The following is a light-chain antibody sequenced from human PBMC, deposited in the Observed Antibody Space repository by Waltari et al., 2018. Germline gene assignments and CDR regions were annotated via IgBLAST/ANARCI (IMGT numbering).Light chain of an antibody. CDR3: QQRGNRPLT. J-gene: IGKJ4*01. V-gene: IGKV3-11*01. CDR1: QSVSSY. Sequence: EIVLTQSPATLSLSPGERATLSCRASQSVSSYLAWYQQKPGQAPRLLIYDASSRASGIPARFSGSGSGTDFTLTISSLEPEDFAVYYCQQRGNRPLTFGGGTKVEIK. CDR2: DAS.